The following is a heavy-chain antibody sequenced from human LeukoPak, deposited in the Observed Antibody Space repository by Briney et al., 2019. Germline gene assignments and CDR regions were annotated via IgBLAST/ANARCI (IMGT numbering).Heavy chain of an antibody. V-gene: IGHV4-34*01. CDR1: GGSFSGYY. J-gene: IGHJ4*02. Sequence: SETLSLTCAVYGGSFSGYYWSWIRQPPGKGLEWSGEINHSGSTNYNPSLKSRVTISVDTSKNQFSLKLSSVTAADTAVYYCARGPLLYSSGPYDYWGQGTLVTVSS. D-gene: IGHD6-19*01. CDR2: INHSGST. CDR3: ARGPLLYSSGPYDY.